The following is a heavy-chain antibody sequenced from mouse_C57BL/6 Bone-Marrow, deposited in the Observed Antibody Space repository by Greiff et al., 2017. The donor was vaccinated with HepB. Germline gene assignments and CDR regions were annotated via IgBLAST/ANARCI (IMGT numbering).Heavy chain of an antibody. V-gene: IGHV14-4*01. D-gene: IGHD1-1*01. J-gene: IGHJ3*01. CDR2: IDPENGDT. CDR3: TSITTGTWFAY. Sequence: VQLQHSGAELVRPGASVKLSCTASGFNIKDDYMHWVKQRPEQGLEWIGWIDPENGDTEYASKFQGKATITADTSSNTAYLQLSSLTSEDTAVYYCTSITTGTWFAYWGQGTLVTVSA. CDR1: GFNIKDDY.